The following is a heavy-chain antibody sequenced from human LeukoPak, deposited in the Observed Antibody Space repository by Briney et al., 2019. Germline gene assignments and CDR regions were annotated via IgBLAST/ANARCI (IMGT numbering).Heavy chain of an antibody. D-gene: IGHD1-26*01. Sequence: SETLSLTCTVSGGSISSYYWNWIRQPPGKGLEYTGYIYYTGSTNYNPSLKSRATISLDTSREQFSLKLSSVTAADTAAYYCARLSGSFFDYWGQGTLVTVSS. V-gene: IGHV4-59*01. CDR3: ARLSGSFFDY. J-gene: IGHJ4*02. CDR2: IYYTGST. CDR1: GGSISSYY.